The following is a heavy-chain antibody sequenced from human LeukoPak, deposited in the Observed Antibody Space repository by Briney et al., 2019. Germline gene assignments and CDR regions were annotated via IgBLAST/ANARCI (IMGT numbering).Heavy chain of an antibody. D-gene: IGHD2-2*01. J-gene: IGHJ4*02. Sequence: SVKVSCKASGGTFSSYAISWVRQAPGQGLEWMGGIIPIFGTANYAQKFQGRVTITTDESTGTAYMELSSLRSEDTAVYYCARDPIGAPIVVVPAAIPLWGQGTLVTVSS. CDR1: GGTFSSYA. V-gene: IGHV1-69*05. CDR2: IIPIFGTA. CDR3: ARDPIGAPIVVVPAAIPL.